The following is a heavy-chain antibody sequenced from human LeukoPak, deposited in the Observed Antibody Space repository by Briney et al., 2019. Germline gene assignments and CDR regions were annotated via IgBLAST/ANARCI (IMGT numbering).Heavy chain of an antibody. Sequence: HPGGSLRLSCASSGFTFSSYAMSSVRQAPGKGLEWVSAISGSGGSTYYADSVKGRFTISRDNYKNTLYLQMNSLRAEDTAVYYCAKDLRGYSWALTYWGQGTLVTVSS. J-gene: IGHJ4*02. V-gene: IGHV3-23*01. CDR2: ISGSGGST. CDR1: GFTFSSYA. D-gene: IGHD5-18*01. CDR3: AKDLRGYSWALTY.